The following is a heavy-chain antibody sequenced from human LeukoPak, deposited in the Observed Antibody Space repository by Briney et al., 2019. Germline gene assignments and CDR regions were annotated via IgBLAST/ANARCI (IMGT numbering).Heavy chain of an antibody. CDR3: ARASRSSSWTDYFDY. D-gene: IGHD6-6*01. CDR1: GFIFSNYG. Sequence: GGSLRLSCAASGFIFSNYGMHWVRQAPGKGLEWVAVISYDGSNKYYADSVKGRFTISRDNSKNTLYLQMNSLRAEDTAVYYCARASRSSSWTDYFDYWGQGTLVTVSS. J-gene: IGHJ4*02. CDR2: ISYDGSNK. V-gene: IGHV3-30*03.